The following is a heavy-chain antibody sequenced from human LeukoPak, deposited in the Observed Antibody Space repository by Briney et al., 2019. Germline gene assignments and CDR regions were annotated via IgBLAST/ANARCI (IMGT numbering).Heavy chain of an antibody. CDR1: GFTFTDHY. CDR3: VREGEGPLSKDFDY. D-gene: IGHD2/OR15-2a*01. CDR2: IGPHSTFT. J-gene: IGHJ4*02. V-gene: IGHV1-2*02. Sequence: ASVKVSCKSSGFTFTDHYTHWVRQGPGQGLEWMGYIGPHSTFTSSPQEFQGRVTMTRDASMSTAYMELTRLTSDDTAVYYCVREGEGPLSKDFDYWGQGTLVTVSS.